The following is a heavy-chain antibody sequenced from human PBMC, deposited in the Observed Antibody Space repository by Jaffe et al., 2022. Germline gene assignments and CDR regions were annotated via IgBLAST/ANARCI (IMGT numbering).Heavy chain of an antibody. CDR3: TVRDPDPTTPV. CDR1: AFTFSNYA. CDR2: ISANGGDT. D-gene: IGHD1-1*01. J-gene: IGHJ4*02. Sequence: EVQLLESGGGLVQPGGSLRLSCAASAFTFSNYAMSWVRQAPGKGLEWVSSISANGGDTYYADFVKGRFTISRANSWNTLYLQLSSLRAEDTAVYYCTVRDPDPTTPVWGQGTLVTVSS. V-gene: IGHV3-23*01.